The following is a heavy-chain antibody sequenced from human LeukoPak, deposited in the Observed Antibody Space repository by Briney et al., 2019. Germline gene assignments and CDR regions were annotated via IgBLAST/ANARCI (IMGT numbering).Heavy chain of an antibody. Sequence: GGSLRLSCAASGFTFSTYSMNWVLQAPGKGLEWVSYISSSSSTIYYADSVKGRFTISRDNAKNSLYLQMNSLRAEDTVVYYCARRPSSVAGTTFDIWGQGTMVTVSS. J-gene: IGHJ3*02. D-gene: IGHD1-7*01. CDR2: ISSSSSTI. CDR1: GFTFSTYS. V-gene: IGHV3-48*04. CDR3: ARRPSSVAGTTFDI.